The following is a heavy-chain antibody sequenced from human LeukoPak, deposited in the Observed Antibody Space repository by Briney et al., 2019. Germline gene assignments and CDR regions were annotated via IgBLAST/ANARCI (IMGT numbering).Heavy chain of an antibody. CDR3: ARESTYYYDSSGYSDAFDI. J-gene: IGHJ3*02. CDR1: GGSISSSSYY. CDR2: IYYSGST. Sequence: SETLSLTCTVSGGSISSSSYYWGWIRQPPGKGLEWIGSIYYSGSTYYNPSLKSRVTISVDTSKNQFSLKLSSVTAADTAVYYCARESTYYYDSSGYSDAFDIWGQGTMVTVSS. D-gene: IGHD3-22*01. V-gene: IGHV4-39*07.